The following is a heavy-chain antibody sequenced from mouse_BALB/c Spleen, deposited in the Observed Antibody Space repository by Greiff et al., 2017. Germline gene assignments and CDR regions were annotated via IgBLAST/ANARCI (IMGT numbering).Heavy chain of an antibody. CDR3: ARSLDAMDY. Sequence: VKLVESGPELVRPGVSVKISCKGSSYTFTDYAMHWVKQSHAKSLEWIGVISTYYGNTNYNQKFKGKATMTVDKSSSTAYMELARLTSEDSAVYYCARSLDAMDYWGQGTSVTVSS. CDR2: ISTYYGNT. CDR1: SYTFTDYA. V-gene: IGHV1-67*01. J-gene: IGHJ4*01.